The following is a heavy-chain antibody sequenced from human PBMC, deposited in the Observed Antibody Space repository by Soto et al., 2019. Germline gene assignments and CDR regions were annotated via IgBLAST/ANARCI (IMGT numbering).Heavy chain of an antibody. CDR1: GYTFTDNY. D-gene: IGHD2-2*01. J-gene: IGHJ6*02. Sequence: GASVKVSCKASGYTFTDNYIHWVRQAPGQGLEWVGWINPNSDSTDYAQKFQGRVTMTRDTSISTAYMEVSRLRSDDTAVYYCARERGYCSSSTCYSYALAVWGQGTKVTFSS. CDR3: ARERGYCSSSTCYSYALAV. CDR2: INPNSDST. V-gene: IGHV1-2*02.